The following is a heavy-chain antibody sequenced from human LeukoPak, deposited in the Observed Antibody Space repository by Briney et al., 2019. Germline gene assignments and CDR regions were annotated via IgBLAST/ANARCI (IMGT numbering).Heavy chain of an antibody. V-gene: IGHV1-2*06. D-gene: IGHD3-3*01. Sequence: ASXXVSCKASGYTFTGYYMQWVRLAPGQGVEWMGRINPKSGGTNYAQKFQGRDTITRDTSIRTAYMELSSLRSEDTSVYYCATAPIYDFWSGLYYFDYWGQGTLVTVSS. J-gene: IGHJ4*02. CDR2: INPKSGGT. CDR3: ATAPIYDFWSGLYYFDY. CDR1: GYTFTGYY.